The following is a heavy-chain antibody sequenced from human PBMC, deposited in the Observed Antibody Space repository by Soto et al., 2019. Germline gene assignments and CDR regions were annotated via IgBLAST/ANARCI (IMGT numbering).Heavy chain of an antibody. D-gene: IGHD4-17*01. Sequence: SETLSLTCTVSGDSISAYSWSWVRQPPGKGLEWIGSIYYSGSTYYNPSLKSRVTISVDTSKNQFSLKLSSVTAADTAVYASSRETTVGHYYYYYGMDVWGQGTTVTVSS. CDR3: SRETTVGHYYYYYGMDV. J-gene: IGHJ6*02. CDR2: IYYSGST. CDR1: GDSISAYS. V-gene: IGHV4-59*05.